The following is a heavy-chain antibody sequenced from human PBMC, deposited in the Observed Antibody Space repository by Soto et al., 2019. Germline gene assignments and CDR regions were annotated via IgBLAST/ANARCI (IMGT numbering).Heavy chain of an antibody. D-gene: IGHD2-2*01. V-gene: IGHV4-4*02. Sequence: SETLSHTCAVSGGSSISSNWWSWVRQPPGKGLEWIGEINHSGSTNYNPSLKSRVTISVDTSKNQFSLKLSSVTAADTAVYYCARVSRRDCSSTSCRTYNWFDPWGQGTLVTVSS. CDR3: ARVSRRDCSSTSCRTYNWFDP. CDR1: GGSSISSNW. J-gene: IGHJ5*02. CDR2: INHSGST.